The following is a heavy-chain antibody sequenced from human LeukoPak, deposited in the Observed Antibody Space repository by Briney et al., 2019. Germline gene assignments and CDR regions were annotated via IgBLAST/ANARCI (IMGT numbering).Heavy chain of an antibody. CDR2: IWYDGSNK. V-gene: IGHV3-33*01. D-gene: IGHD6-19*01. Sequence: GRSLRLSCAASGFTFSSYGMQWVRQAPGKGLEWVAVIWYDGSNKYYADSVKGRFTISRDNSKNTLYLQMNSLRAEDTAVYYCARFRGVAGTSPFDYWGQGTLVTVSS. J-gene: IGHJ4*02. CDR3: ARFRGVAGTSPFDY. CDR1: GFTFSSYG.